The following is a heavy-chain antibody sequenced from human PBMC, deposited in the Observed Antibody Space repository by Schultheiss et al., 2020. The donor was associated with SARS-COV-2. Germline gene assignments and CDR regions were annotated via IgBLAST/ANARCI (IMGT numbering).Heavy chain of an antibody. CDR2: IYYSGST. CDR3: ARHSFGEGYSSSSFDY. J-gene: IGHJ4*02. D-gene: IGHD6-6*01. V-gene: IGHV4-59*08. CDR1: GGSFSGYY. Sequence: SETLSLTCAVYGGSFSGYYWSWIRQPPGKGLEWIGYIYYSGSTNYNPSLKSRVTISVDTSKNQFSLKLSSVTAADTAVYYCARHSFGEGYSSSSFDYWGQGTLVTVSS.